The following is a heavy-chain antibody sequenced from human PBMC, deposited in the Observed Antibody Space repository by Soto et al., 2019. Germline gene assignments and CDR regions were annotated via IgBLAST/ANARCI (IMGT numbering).Heavy chain of an antibody. V-gene: IGHV4-59*01. D-gene: IGHD4-4*01. CDR1: GGSISSYY. CDR2: IYYSGST. Sequence: QVQLQESGPGLVKPSETLSLTCTVSGGSISSYYWSWIRQPPGKGLEWIGYIYYSGSTNYNPSLKSRVTISVDTSKNQFSLKLSSVTAADTAVYYCARVGTVTTSPGDYYYYGMDVWGQGTTVTVSS. CDR3: ARVGTVTTSPGDYYYYGMDV. J-gene: IGHJ6*02.